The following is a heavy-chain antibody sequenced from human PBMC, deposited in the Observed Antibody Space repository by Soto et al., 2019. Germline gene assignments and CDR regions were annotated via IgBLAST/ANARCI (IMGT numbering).Heavy chain of an antibody. V-gene: IGHV3-21*01. D-gene: IGHD3-3*01. J-gene: IGHJ4*02. CDR3: ARDIFGGSYDFWH. CDR1: GFTFSSYS. CDR2: ITSSSSYI. Sequence: PGGSLRLSCAASGFTFSSYSLNWVRQAPGKGLEWVSSITSSSSYIYYSDSVKGRFTISRDNAKNSLYLRMNNLRAGDTAVYYCARDIFGGSYDFWHGGQGTLVTVSS.